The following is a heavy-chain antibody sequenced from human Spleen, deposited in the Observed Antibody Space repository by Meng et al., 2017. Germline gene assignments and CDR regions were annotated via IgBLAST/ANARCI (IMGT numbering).Heavy chain of an antibody. CDR1: GFTVSSNE. CDR2: ISGSGGNT. CDR3: ARDFNRGQSIAVAGAFDY. D-gene: IGHD6-19*01. V-gene: IGHV3-23*01. J-gene: IGHJ4*02. Sequence: GESLKISCAASGFTVSSNEMSWVRQAPGKGLEWVSGISGSGGNTYYADSVKGRFTISRDNAKNSLYLQMNSLRAEDTAVYYCARDFNRGQSIAVAGAFDYWGQGTLVTVSS.